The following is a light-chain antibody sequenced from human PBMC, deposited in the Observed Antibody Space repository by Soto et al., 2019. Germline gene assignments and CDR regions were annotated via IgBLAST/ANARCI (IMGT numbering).Light chain of an antibody. CDR1: QSIGSY. CDR2: DAS. Sequence: EIVLTQSPATLSLSLGERATLSCRASQSIGSYLAWYQHKLGQPPRLLIYDASNRATGIPVRFSGSGSGTDFTLTISSLEPEDFAVYYCQQRSNWPKWMCGQGPKVDIK. J-gene: IGKJ1*01. V-gene: IGKV3-11*01. CDR3: QQRSNWPKWM.